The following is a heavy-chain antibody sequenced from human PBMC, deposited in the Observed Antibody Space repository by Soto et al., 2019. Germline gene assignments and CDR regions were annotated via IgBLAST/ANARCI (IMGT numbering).Heavy chain of an antibody. D-gene: IGHD6-19*01. CDR2: ITGSP. CDR1: GASVSNTGYH. CDR3: ATLTAGGGGRCY. J-gene: IGHJ4*02. V-gene: IGHV4-31*03. Sequence: QVQLQESGPGLVEPSQTLSLTCTVSGASVSNTGYHWNWIRQRPGKGLEWIGQITGSPDYNPSLKSRVIISLDTSRNHFYLEVNSVTAADTAVYYCATLTAGGGGRCYWGQGTLVTVSS.